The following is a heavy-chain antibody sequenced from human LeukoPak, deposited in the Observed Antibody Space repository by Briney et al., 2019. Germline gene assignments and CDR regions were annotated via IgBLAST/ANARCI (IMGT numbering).Heavy chain of an antibody. V-gene: IGHV1-8*03. CDR2: MNPNSGNT. CDR3: ARGLRGSGWELLRIDYYYYMDV. CDR1: GYTLANYD. Sequence: ASVKVSCKASGYTLANYDINWVRQATGQGLEWMGWMNPNSGNTGYAQKFQGRVTITRNTSINTAYMELSSLRSEDTAVYYCARGLRGSGWELLRIDYYYYMDVWGKGTTVTVSS. D-gene: IGHD1-26*01. J-gene: IGHJ6*03.